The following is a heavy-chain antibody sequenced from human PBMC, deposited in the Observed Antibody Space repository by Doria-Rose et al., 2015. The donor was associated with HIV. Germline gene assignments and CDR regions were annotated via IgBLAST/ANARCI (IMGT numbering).Heavy chain of an antibody. CDR1: GVSLSSPGMG. V-gene: IGHV2-26*01. J-gene: IGHJ4*02. Sequence: QVTLKESGPVLVKPTETLTLTCTVFGVSLSSPGMGVSWIRQPPGKALEWLANIFSDDERTYKTSLKSRLTISRGTSKSQVVLTMTDMDPVDTATYHCARIKSSRWYHKYYFDFWGQGTLVIVSA. CDR2: IFSDDER. D-gene: IGHD6-13*01. CDR3: ARIKSSRWYHKYYFDF.